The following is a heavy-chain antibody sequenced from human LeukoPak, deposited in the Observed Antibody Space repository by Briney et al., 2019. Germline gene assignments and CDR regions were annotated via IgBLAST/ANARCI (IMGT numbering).Heavy chain of an antibody. CDR1: GYSFTSYW. Sequence: HGESLKISCKGSGYSFTSYWIGWVRQMPGKGLEWMGIICPGDSDTRYSPSFQGQVTISADKSISTAYLQWSSLKASDTAMYYCARQEVTIFGVAGDFDYWGQGTLVTVSS. CDR3: ARQEVTIFGVAGDFDY. D-gene: IGHD3-3*01. CDR2: ICPGDSDT. J-gene: IGHJ4*02. V-gene: IGHV5-51*01.